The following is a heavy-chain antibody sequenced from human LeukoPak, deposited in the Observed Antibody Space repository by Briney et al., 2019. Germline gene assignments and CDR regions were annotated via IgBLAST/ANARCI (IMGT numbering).Heavy chain of an antibody. CDR1: GYTLTELS. J-gene: IGHJ4*02. D-gene: IGHD3-16*02. CDR2: IIPIFGTA. Sequence: SVKVSCKVSGYTLTELSMHWVRQAPGQGLEWMGGIIPIFGTANYAQKFQGRVTITADESTSTAYMELSSLRSEDTAVYYCARAEYDYVWGSYRYIESHFDYWGQGTLVTVSS. V-gene: IGHV1-69*13. CDR3: ARAEYDYVWGSYRYIESHFDY.